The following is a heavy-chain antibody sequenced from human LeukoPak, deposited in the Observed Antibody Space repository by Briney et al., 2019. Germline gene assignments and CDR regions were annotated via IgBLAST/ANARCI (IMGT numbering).Heavy chain of an antibody. J-gene: IGHJ4*02. CDR1: GFTFSSYG. D-gene: IGHD2-21*02. Sequence: GGSLRLSCAASGFTFSSYGMHWVRQAPGKGLEWVAVMSYDGSNKYYADSVKGRFTISRDNSKNTLYLQMNSLRAEDTAVYYCAKEGCGGDCYDFDYWGQGTLVTVSS. CDR3: AKEGCGGDCYDFDY. CDR2: MSYDGSNK. V-gene: IGHV3-30*18.